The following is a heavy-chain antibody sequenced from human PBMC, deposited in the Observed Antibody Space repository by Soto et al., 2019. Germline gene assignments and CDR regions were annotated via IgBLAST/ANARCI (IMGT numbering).Heavy chain of an antibody. CDR3: ARGVVPAVIWGWFDP. D-gene: IGHD2-2*02. CDR2: IYYSGST. Sequence: SETLSLTCTVSGGSISSDDYYWSWIRQPPGKGLEWIGYIYYSGSTNYNPSLKSRVTISVDTSKNQLSLKMSSVSAADTAVYYCARGVVPAVIWGWFDPWGQGTLVTVSS. J-gene: IGHJ5*02. V-gene: IGHV4-61*08. CDR1: GGSISSDDYY.